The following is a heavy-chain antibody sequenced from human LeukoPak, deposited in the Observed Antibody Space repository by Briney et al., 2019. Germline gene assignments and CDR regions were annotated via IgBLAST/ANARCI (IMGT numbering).Heavy chain of an antibody. CDR2: IYYSGST. J-gene: IGHJ4*02. V-gene: IGHV4-39*01. D-gene: IGHD1-1*01. CDR1: GGSISSSSYY. CDR3: ARHKTTGGFDY. Sequence: KSSETLSLTCTVSGGSISSSSYYSGWIRQPPGKGLEWIGSIYYSGSTYYNPSLKSRVTISVDTSKNQFSLKLSSVTAADTAVYYCARHKTTGGFDYWGQGTLVAASS.